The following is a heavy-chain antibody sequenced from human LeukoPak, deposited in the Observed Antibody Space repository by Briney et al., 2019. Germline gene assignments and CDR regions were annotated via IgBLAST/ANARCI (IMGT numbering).Heavy chain of an antibody. Sequence: SETLSLTCTVSGGSISSYYWSWIRQPPGKGLEWIGYIYYSGSTNYNPSLKSRVTISVDTSKNQFSLKLSSVTAAVTAVYYCARHFIGYYDSSGYVQHWGQGTLVTVSS. J-gene: IGHJ1*01. CDR3: ARHFIGYYDSSGYVQH. CDR2: IYYSGST. CDR1: GGSISSYY. D-gene: IGHD3-22*01. V-gene: IGHV4-59*08.